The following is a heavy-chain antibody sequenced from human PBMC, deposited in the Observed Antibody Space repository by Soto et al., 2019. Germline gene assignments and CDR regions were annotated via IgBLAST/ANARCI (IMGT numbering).Heavy chain of an antibody. D-gene: IGHD2-21*02. Sequence: PSETLSLTCGVSGGTVASSHWWRWVRQSPGRGLEWIVNVYHTGDTNFNPSLQSRVTFSVDKANNQFSLRLTSVTAADTAVYFCAREIVTAGGNNYFDPWGPGTLVTVSS. CDR2: VYHTGDT. CDR1: GGTVASSHW. CDR3: AREIVTAGGNNYFDP. V-gene: IGHV4-4*02. J-gene: IGHJ5*02.